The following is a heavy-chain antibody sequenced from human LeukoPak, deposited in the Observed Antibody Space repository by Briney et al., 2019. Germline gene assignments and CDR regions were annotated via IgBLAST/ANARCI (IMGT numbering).Heavy chain of an antibody. CDR2: IYTSGST. CDR3: ARGRYSSGWYEFDY. CDR1: GGSISSYY. V-gene: IGHV4-4*07. Sequence: PSETLSLTCTVSGGSISSYYWSWIRQPAGKGREWIGRIYTSGSTNYNPSLKSRVTMSVDTSKNQFSLKLSSVTAADTAVYYCARGRYSSGWYEFDYWGQGTLVTVSS. D-gene: IGHD6-19*01. J-gene: IGHJ4*02.